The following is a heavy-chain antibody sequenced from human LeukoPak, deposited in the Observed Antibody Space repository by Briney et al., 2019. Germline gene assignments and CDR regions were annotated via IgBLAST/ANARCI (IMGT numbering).Heavy chain of an antibody. D-gene: IGHD1-26*01. CDR3: ARGRGRRGAYVFDI. Sequence: PGRSLRLSCAASGFTFSSYSMHWVRRAPGKGLEWVARLAYDGINKYYAESLKGRFTISRDSSKNTVDLQMNSLRAEDTAIYYCARGRGRRGAYVFDIWGQGTRVTVSS. J-gene: IGHJ3*02. V-gene: IGHV3-30*04. CDR1: GFTFSSYS. CDR2: LAYDGINK.